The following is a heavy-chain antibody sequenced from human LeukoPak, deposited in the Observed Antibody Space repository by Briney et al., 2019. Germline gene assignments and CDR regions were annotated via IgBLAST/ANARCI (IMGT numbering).Heavy chain of an antibody. Sequence: SETLSLTCAVSGGSISSSNWWSWVRQPPGKGLEWIGEIYHSGSTNYNPSLKSRVTISVDKSKNQFSLKLSSVTAADTAVYYCARVTMVRGVIISGYFDYWGQGTLVTVSS. V-gene: IGHV4-4*02. D-gene: IGHD3-10*01. J-gene: IGHJ4*02. CDR1: GGSISSSNW. CDR2: IYHSGST. CDR3: ARVTMVRGVIISGYFDY.